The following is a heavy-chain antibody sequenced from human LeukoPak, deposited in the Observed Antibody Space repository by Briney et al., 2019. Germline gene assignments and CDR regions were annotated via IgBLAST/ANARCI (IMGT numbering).Heavy chain of an antibody. Sequence: GGSLRLSCATSGFTFSDYWMSWVRQAPGKGLEWVANIKQDGSGKYYVDSVKGRFSIPRDNSKNSLYLQMDSLRVEDTAVYYCARDGRTWAIGGYWGQGTLVTVSS. V-gene: IGHV3-7*01. CDR3: ARDGRTWAIGGY. CDR1: GFTFSDYW. J-gene: IGHJ4*02. CDR2: IKQDGSGK. D-gene: IGHD2-21*01.